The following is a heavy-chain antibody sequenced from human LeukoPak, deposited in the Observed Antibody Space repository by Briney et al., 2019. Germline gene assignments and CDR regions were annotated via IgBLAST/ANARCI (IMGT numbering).Heavy chain of an antibody. Sequence: GGPLRLSCAASGFTFSNYWMHWVRQAPGKGLVWVSRINSDGINTSYADSVKGRFTIPRDNAKNTLNLQMNSLRAEDTAVYYCARDLGQYYDTSDNWFDPWGQGTLVTVSS. D-gene: IGHD3-22*01. V-gene: IGHV3-74*01. CDR1: GFTFSNYW. J-gene: IGHJ5*02. CDR2: INSDGINT. CDR3: ARDLGQYYDTSDNWFDP.